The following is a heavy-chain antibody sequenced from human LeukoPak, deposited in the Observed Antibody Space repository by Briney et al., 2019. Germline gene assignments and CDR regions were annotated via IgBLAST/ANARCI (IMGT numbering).Heavy chain of an antibody. CDR1: GGSISSSDYY. V-gene: IGHV4-39*02. CDR2: IYYSGST. Sequence: PSXTLSLTCTVSGGSISSSDYYWGWIRQPPGKGLEYIENIYYSGSTYYNPSLKSRVTISVDTSKNHFSLKLSSVTAADTAVYYCARLDGGTGWYYFDYWGRGTLVTVSS. D-gene: IGHD6-19*01. CDR3: ARLDGGTGWYYFDY. J-gene: IGHJ4*02.